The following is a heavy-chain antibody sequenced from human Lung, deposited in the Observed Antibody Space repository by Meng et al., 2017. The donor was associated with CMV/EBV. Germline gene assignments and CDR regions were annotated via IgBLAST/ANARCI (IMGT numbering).Heavy chain of an antibody. J-gene: IGHJ4*02. CDR2: IYFSGNT. Sequence: DPGHGRGTPSGALSRTCSVSGGSISGSSYYWGWIRQSPGKGLEWIGSIYFSGNTYYNPSLKSRVTMSVGTAQNKFSLTLRSVTAADTAVYYCVTETGYNYDNWGQGALVTVSS. CDR3: VTETGYNYDN. V-gene: IGHV4-39*07. D-gene: IGHD5-24*01. CDR1: GGSISGSSYY.